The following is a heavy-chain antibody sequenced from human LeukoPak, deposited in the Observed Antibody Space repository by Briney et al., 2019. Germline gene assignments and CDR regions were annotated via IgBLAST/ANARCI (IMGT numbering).Heavy chain of an antibody. CDR3: GKYLQPSGYPYALDT. Sequence: GGSLRLSCSASGFAFSSYSTGWVRQAPVRGLEWVASITGRPHITTYAQTLRGRFTISRDTSQNTLYLQMNSLRDEDTALYYCGKYLQPSGYPYALDTWGQGTMVTVSS. J-gene: IGHJ3*02. CDR2: ITGRPHIT. V-gene: IGHV3-23*01. CDR1: GFAFSSYS. D-gene: IGHD5-12*01.